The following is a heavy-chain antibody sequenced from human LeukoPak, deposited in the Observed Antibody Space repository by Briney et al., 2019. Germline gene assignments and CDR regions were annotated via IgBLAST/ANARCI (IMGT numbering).Heavy chain of an antibody. D-gene: IGHD3-22*01. V-gene: IGHV6-1*01. CDR2: TYYRSKWYN. CDR3: AREWGFYYDSSGYYRFDY. CDR1: GDSVSSNSAA. Sequence: SQTLSLTCAISGDSVSSNSAAWNWIRQSPSRGLEWLGRTYYRSKWYNDYAVSVKSRITINPGTSKNQFSLQLNSVTPEDTAVYYCAREWGFYYDSSGYYRFDYWGQGTLVTVSS. J-gene: IGHJ4*02.